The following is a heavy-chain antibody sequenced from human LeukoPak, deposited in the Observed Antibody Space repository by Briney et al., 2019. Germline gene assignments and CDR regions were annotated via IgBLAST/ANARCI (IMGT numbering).Heavy chain of an antibody. CDR2: IYYSGST. V-gene: IGHV4-59*12. CDR1: GGSISSYY. D-gene: IGHD6-13*01. CDR3: ARSLPGNSSYYGMDV. J-gene: IGHJ6*02. Sequence: KPSETLSLTCTVSGGSISSYYWSWIRQPPGKGLGWIGYIYYSGSTNYNPSLKSRVTISVDTSKNQFSLKLSSVTAADTAVYYCARSLPGNSSYYGMDVWGQGTTVTVSS.